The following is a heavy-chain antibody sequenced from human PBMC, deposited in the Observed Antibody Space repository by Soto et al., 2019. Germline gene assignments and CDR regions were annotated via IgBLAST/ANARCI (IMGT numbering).Heavy chain of an antibody. Sequence: SETLSLTCAVSGGSVTSGGYYWSWIRQHPEKGLEWIGYIYYSGSIYYNPSLKSRVTISVATSKNQFSLKLTSVTAADTAVYYCARYYYDSSGYYGSYYGMDVWGQGTTVTVSS. J-gene: IGHJ6*02. CDR1: GGSVTSGGYY. CDR2: IYYSGSI. CDR3: ARYYYDSSGYYGSYYGMDV. D-gene: IGHD3-22*01. V-gene: IGHV4-31*11.